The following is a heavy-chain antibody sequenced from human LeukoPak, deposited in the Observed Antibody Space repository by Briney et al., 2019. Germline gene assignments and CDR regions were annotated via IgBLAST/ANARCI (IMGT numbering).Heavy chain of an antibody. V-gene: IGHV3-23*01. CDR3: ARANGAIFGVAGYFDY. Sequence: GGSLRLSCSASGFTFRSYAMSWVRQAPRKGLEWVSAVSVSGTHTYYPDSVKGRFTISRDNSKNTLDLQMNSLRAEDTAVYYCARANGAIFGVAGYFDYWGQGTLVTVSS. D-gene: IGHD3-3*02. CDR2: VSVSGTHT. CDR1: GFTFRSYA. J-gene: IGHJ4*02.